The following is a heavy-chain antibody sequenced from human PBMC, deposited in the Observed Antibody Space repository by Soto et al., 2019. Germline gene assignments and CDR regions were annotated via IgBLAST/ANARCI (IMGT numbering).Heavy chain of an antibody. Sequence: GGSLRLSCAASGVTFSSYAMHWVRQAPGKEQERVAVISYDGSNKYYADSVKGRFTISRDNSKNTLYLQMNSLRAEDTAVYYCARDSLAWVTGTPAYWGQGTLVTVSS. D-gene: IGHD1-7*01. V-gene: IGHV3-30-3*01. J-gene: IGHJ4*02. CDR2: ISYDGSNK. CDR1: GVTFSSYA. CDR3: ARDSLAWVTGTPAY.